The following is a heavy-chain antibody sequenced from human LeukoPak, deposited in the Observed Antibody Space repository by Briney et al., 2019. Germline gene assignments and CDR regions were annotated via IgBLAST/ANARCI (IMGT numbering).Heavy chain of an antibody. Sequence: TGGSLRLSCAASGFTFSTYAMNWVRQAPGKGLEWVAVISDDGRHNYYADSVKGRFTISRDNSKSTLYLQMNSLRDDDSAAYFRARVYLERLTAGYFDHWGQGTQVTVSP. V-gene: IGHV3-30*04. CDR2: ISDDGRHN. D-gene: IGHD2-8*01. CDR1: GFTFSTYA. J-gene: IGHJ4*02. CDR3: ARVYLERLTAGYFDH.